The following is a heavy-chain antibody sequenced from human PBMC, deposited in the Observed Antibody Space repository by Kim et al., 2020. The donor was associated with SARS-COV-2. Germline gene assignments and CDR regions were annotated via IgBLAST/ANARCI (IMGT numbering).Heavy chain of an antibody. CDR3: ASALGH. D-gene: IGHD3-16*02. V-gene: IGHV4-4*07. Sequence: YTSGRTNNNPSLQGRVTMSVDISKNQFSLKLSSVTAADTAVYYCASALGHWGQGTLVTVSS. CDR2: YTSGRT. J-gene: IGHJ4*02.